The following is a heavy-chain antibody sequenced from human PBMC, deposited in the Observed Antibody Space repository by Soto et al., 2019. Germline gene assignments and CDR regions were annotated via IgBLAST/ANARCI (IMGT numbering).Heavy chain of an antibody. V-gene: IGHV1-69*13. CDR3: AIDRRSSSGPRRWLDP. CDR1: GGTFSSYA. D-gene: IGHD3-22*01. CDR2: IIPIFGTA. J-gene: IGHJ5*02. Sequence: ASVKVSCKASGGTFSSYAISWVRQAPGQGLEWMGGIIPIFGTANYAQKFQGRVTITADESTSTAYMELSSLRSEDTAVYYCAIDRRSSSGPRRWLDPWGQGTLFRSPQ.